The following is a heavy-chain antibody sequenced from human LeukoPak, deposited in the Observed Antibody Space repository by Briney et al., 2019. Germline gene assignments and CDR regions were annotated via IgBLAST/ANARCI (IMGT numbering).Heavy chain of an antibody. CDR1: GGSIRSGDYF. CDR2: IHYSGNT. CDR3: ARDYRFYCSSTNCPPEAFDI. J-gene: IGHJ3*02. Sequence: SETLSLTCAVSGGSIRSGDYFWGWVRQPPGKGLEWIGHIHYSGNTYYNPSLKSRVTISVDKSNHQFSLKLSSVTAADTAVYYCARDYRFYCSSTNCPPEAFDIWGQGTMVTVSS. D-gene: IGHD2-2*01. V-gene: IGHV4-30-4*01.